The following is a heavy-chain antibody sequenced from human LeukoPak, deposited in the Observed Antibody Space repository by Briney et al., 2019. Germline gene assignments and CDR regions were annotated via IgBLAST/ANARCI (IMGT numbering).Heavy chain of an antibody. D-gene: IGHD4-23*01. J-gene: IGHJ4*02. CDR1: GFTFSDYS. CDR2: ISYSGGDT. CDR3: ARDLKVVTPGDY. V-gene: IGHV3-64*02. Sequence: GGSLRLSCAASGFTFSDYSMHWVRQAPGKGLECVSAISYSGGDTYYADSVKGRFIISRDNSKNTLYLQMGSLRADDMTVYYCARDLKVVTPGDYWGQGTLVTVSS.